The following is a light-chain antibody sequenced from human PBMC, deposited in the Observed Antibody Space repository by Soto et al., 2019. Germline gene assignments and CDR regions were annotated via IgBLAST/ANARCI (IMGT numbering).Light chain of an antibody. CDR2: GAS. Sequence: EVVMTQSPATLSVSPGERATLSCRASQSVGSNLAWYQQRPGQAPRLLMYGASTRATGIPARFSGSESGTEFTLTISSLQSEDFAVYSCQQYDEWPWTFAQGTKVDIK. V-gene: IGKV3-15*01. CDR3: QQYDEWPWT. J-gene: IGKJ1*01. CDR1: QSVGSN.